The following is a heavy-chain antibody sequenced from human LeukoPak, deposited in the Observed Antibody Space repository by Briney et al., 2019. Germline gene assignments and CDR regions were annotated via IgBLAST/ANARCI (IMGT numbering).Heavy chain of an antibody. V-gene: IGHV3-21*01. CDR2: ISSSSSYI. CDR1: GFTFSSYS. CDR3: ARVDIAVAGLFDY. J-gene: IGHJ4*02. D-gene: IGHD6-19*01. Sequence: PGGSLRLSCAASGFTFSSYSMNWVRQAPGKGLEWVSSISSSSSYIYYADSVKGRFTISRDNAKNSLYLQMNSLRAEDTAVYYCARVDIAVAGLFDYWGQGTLVTVS.